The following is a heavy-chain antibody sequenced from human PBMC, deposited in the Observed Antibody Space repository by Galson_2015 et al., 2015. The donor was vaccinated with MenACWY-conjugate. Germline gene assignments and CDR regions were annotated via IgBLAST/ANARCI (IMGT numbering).Heavy chain of an antibody. CDR2: IIPILGIA. J-gene: IGHJ5*02. CDR3: AGLSLVCGGDCSGES. D-gene: IGHD2-21*02. V-gene: IGHV1-69*02. CDR1: GGTFSSYT. Sequence: SVKVSCKASGGTFSSYTISWVRQAPGQGLEWMGRIIPILGIANYAQKFQGRVTITADKSTSTAYMELSSLRSEDTAVYYCAGLSLVCGGDCSGESWGQGTLVTVSS.